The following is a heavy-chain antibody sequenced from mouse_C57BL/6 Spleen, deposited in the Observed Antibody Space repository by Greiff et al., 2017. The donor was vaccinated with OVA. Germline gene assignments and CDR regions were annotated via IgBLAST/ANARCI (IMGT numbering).Heavy chain of an antibody. CDR2: ISDGGSYT. Sequence: DVMLVESGGGLVKPGGSLKLSCAASGFTFSSYAMSWVRQTPEKRLEWVATISDGGSYTYYPDNVKGRFTISRDNAKNNLYLQMSHLKSEDTAMYYCARCPYYGNYVFFDYWGQGTTLTVSS. V-gene: IGHV5-4*03. CDR3: ARCPYYGNYVFFDY. CDR1: GFTFSSYA. D-gene: IGHD2-10*01. J-gene: IGHJ2*01.